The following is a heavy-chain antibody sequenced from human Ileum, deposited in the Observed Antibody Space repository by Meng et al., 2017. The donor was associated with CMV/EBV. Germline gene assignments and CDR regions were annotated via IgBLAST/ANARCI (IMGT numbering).Heavy chain of an antibody. V-gene: IGHV4-30-4*08. CDR1: GGSITSGNYY. Sequence: QAKVQASGPGLVKPSQTLSLTCPVSGGSITSGNYYWSWIRQPPGGGLEWIGYIYYSGSPYYKPSLKSRVTISLDTSKNQFSLNLRSVTATDSAVYYCVRQVVAASFDYWGQGALVTVSS. D-gene: IGHD2-15*01. CDR3: VRQVVAASFDY. J-gene: IGHJ4*02. CDR2: IYYSGSP.